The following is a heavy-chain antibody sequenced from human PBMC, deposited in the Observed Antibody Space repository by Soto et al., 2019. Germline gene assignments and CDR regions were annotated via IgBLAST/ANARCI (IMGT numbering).Heavy chain of an antibody. CDR1: GYSFDTFG. V-gene: IGHV1-18*01. D-gene: IGHD2-15*01. Sequence: QVQVVQSGAEVKKPGASVKVACKASGYSFDTFGMSWVRQAPGQGLEWMGWISIEKGDTNSAQKFQDRVTMTTDTSTSTAYMELRSLTSDDTAVYYCAGGYCSVGSCFTCWHFDLWGRGTLVTVSS. CDR3: AGGYCSVGSCFTCWHFDL. J-gene: IGHJ2*01. CDR2: ISIEKGDT.